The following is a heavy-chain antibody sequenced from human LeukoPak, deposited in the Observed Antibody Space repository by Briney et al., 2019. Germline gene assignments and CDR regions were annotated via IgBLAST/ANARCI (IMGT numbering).Heavy chain of an antibody. V-gene: IGHV5-51*01. Sequence: GESLKISCEGSGYSFTNYWIGWVRQMPGKGLEWMGIIYPGDSNTRYSPSFQGQVTISADKSISTAYLQWSSLKASDTAMYYCGRAYDYYYHMDVWGQGTTVTVSS. J-gene: IGHJ6*02. CDR2: IYPGDSNT. CDR1: GYSFTNYW. CDR3: GRAYDYYYHMDV.